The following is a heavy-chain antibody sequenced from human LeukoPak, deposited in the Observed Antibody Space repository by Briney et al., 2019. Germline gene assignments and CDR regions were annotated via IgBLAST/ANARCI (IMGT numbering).Heavy chain of an antibody. CDR2: INHSGST. J-gene: IGHJ3*02. V-gene: IGHV4-34*01. CDR1: GGSFSGYY. CDR3: ARGLRTGTTGECAFDI. D-gene: IGHD1-1*01. Sequence: SETLSLTCAVYGGSFSGYYWSWIRRPPGKGLEWIGEINHSGSTNYNPSLKSRVTISVDTSKNQFSLKLSSVTAADTAVYYCARGLRTGTTGECAFDIWGQGTMVTVSS.